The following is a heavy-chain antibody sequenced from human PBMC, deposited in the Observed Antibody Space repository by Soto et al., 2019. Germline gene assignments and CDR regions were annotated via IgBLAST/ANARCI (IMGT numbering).Heavy chain of an antibody. CDR3: ARLILGYCSGGSCYRLGIDP. CDR1: GYTFTSYG. Sequence: ASVKVSCKASGYTFTSYGISWVRQAPGQGLELMGWISAYNGNTNYAQKLQGRVTMTTDTSTSTAYMELRSLRSDDTAVYYCARLILGYCSGGSCYRLGIDPWGQGTLVTVSS. J-gene: IGHJ5*02. D-gene: IGHD2-15*01. CDR2: ISAYNGNT. V-gene: IGHV1-18*01.